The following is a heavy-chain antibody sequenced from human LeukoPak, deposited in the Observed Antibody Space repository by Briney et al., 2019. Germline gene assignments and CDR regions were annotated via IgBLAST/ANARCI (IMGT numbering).Heavy chain of an antibody. Sequence: GESLKISCKGSGYSFTSYWIGWVRQMPGKGLEWMGIIYPGDSDTRYSPSFQGQVTISADKSISTAYLQWSSLKASDTAMYYCARHDEGGGVTWFGELLALDRGMDVWGQGTTVTVSS. V-gene: IGHV5-51*01. CDR1: GYSFTSYW. J-gene: IGHJ6*02. D-gene: IGHD3-10*01. CDR3: ARHDEGGGVTWFGELLALDRGMDV. CDR2: IYPGDSDT.